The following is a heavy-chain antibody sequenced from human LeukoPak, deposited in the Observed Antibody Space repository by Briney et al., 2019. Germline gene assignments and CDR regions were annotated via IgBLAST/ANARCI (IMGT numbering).Heavy chain of an antibody. CDR2: IIPIFGTA. J-gene: IGHJ5*02. D-gene: IGHD6-13*01. Sequence: GASVKVSCKASGGTFSSYAISWVRQAPGQGLEWMGGIIPIFGTANYAQKFQGRVTITADESTSTAYMELSSLRSEDTAVYYCARDPLYSSSWFDPWGQGTLVTVSS. CDR1: GGTFSSYA. CDR3: ARDPLYSSSWFDP. V-gene: IGHV1-69*13.